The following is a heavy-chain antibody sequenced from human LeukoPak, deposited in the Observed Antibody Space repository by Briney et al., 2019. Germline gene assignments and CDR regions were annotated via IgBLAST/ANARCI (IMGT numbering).Heavy chain of an antibody. CDR3: ARSTTSWDY. V-gene: IGHV3-48*02. Sequence: GGSLRLSCAASGFTFSTYSMSWVRQAPGKGLEWVSYVSGSSSTSSYADSVKGRFTISRDNAKNSLYLQMNSLRDEDTAVYYCARSTTSWDYWGQGTLVTVSS. D-gene: IGHD2-2*01. J-gene: IGHJ4*02. CDR1: GFTFSTYS. CDR2: VSGSSSTS.